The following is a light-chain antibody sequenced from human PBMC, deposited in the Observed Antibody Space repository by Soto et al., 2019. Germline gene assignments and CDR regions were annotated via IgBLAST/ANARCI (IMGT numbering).Light chain of an antibody. CDR2: GAS. CDR1: QSVSSN. Sequence: EIVMTQSPATLSVSPGERATLSCRASQSVSSNLAWYQQKPGQAPMLLIYGASTRATGIPARFSGSWSGTEFTLTISSLQSEDFAVYYCQQYNNWPPWTFGQGTKVEIK. J-gene: IGKJ1*01. CDR3: QQYNNWPPWT. V-gene: IGKV3-15*01.